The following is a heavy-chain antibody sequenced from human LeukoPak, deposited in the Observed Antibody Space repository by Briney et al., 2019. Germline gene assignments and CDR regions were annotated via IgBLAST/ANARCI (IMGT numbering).Heavy chain of an antibody. CDR1: GFTFSSYA. CDR2: ISYDGSNK. V-gene: IGHV3-30-3*01. J-gene: IGHJ4*02. D-gene: IGHD3-10*01. CDR3: ARDLSWFGELLIDY. Sequence: PGGSLRLSCAASGFTFSSYATRWVRQAPGKGLEWVAVISYDGSNKYYADSVKGRFTISRDNSKNTLYLQMNSLRAEDTAVYYCARDLSWFGELLIDYWGQGTLVTVSS.